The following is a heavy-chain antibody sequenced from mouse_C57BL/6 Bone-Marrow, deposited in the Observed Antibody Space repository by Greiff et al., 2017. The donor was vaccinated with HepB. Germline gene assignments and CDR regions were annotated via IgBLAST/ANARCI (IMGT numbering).Heavy chain of an antibody. CDR1: GYTFTSYW. D-gene: IGHD2-4*01. J-gene: IGHJ3*01. Sequence: VKLVESGAELAKPGASVKLSCKASGYTFTSYWMHWVKQRPGQGLEWIGYINPSSGYTKYNQKFKDKATLTADKSSSTAYMQLSSLTYDDSAVYYCASPYDYDEGWFAYWGQGTLVTVSA. CDR2: INPSSGYT. V-gene: IGHV1-7*01. CDR3: ASPYDYDEGWFAY.